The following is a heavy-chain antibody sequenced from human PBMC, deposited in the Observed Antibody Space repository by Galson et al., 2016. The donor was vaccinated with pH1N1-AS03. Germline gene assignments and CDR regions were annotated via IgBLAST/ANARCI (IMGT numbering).Heavy chain of an antibody. V-gene: IGHV1-2*02. CDR1: GYSFSAYY. CDR2: INPSSGGA. J-gene: IGHJ4*02. D-gene: IGHD1-7*01. CDR3: ARVSRDGYNWNFFGFSDY. Sequence: CKASGYSFSAYYIHWVRQAPGQGLEWMGWINPSSGGADYAQKSQGRLSVATDTAVNTAYMELSGLRFDDTAVYYCARVSRDGYNWNFFGFSDYWGQGTLVTVS.